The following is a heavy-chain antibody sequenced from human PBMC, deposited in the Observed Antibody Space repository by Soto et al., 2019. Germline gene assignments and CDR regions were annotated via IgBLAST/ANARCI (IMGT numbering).Heavy chain of an antibody. V-gene: IGHV4-39*01. D-gene: IGHD2-15*01. CDR2: IYYSGST. CDR1: GGSISSSSYY. Sequence: SETLSLTCTVSGGSISSSSYYWGWIRQPPGKGLEWIGSIYYSGSTYYNPSLKSRVTISVDTSKNQFSLKLSSVTAADTAVYYCARHARYCSGGSCHDYWGQGTLVTVSS. CDR3: ARHARYCSGGSCHDY. J-gene: IGHJ4*02.